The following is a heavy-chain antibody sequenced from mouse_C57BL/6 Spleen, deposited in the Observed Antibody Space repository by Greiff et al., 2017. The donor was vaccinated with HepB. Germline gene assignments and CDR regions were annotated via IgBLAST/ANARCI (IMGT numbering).Heavy chain of an antibody. CDR2: ISYDGSN. CDR1: GYSITSGYY. CDR3: ARDLYSLFAY. Sequence: ESGPGLVKPSQSLSLTCSVTGYSITSGYYWNWIRQFPGNKLEWMGYISYDGSNNYNPSLKNRISITRDTSKNQFFLKLNSVTTEDTATYYCARDLYSLFAYWGQGTLVTVSA. J-gene: IGHJ3*01. V-gene: IGHV3-6*01. D-gene: IGHD2-1*01.